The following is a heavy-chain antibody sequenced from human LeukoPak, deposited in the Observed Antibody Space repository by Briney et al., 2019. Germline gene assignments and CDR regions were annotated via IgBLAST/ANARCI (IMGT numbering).Heavy chain of an antibody. CDR1: GYHFPDYY. CDR3: ARNPITIFGVVTHVDV. CDR2: INPNSGGT. J-gene: IGHJ6*04. Sequence: ASVKLSCKASGYHFPDYYIHWLRQAPGQGLQWMGRINPNSGGTDYAQKLQGRVTMTTDTSTSTAYMELRSLRSDDTAVYYCARNPITIFGVVTHVDVWGKGTTVTVSS. V-gene: IGHV1-2*02. D-gene: IGHD3-3*01.